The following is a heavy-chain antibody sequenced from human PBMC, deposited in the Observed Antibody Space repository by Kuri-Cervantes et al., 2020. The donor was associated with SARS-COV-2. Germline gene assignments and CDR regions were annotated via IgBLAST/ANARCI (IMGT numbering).Heavy chain of an antibody. V-gene: IGHV3-21*01. CDR3: ARDLRLGKSLDY. J-gene: IGHJ4*02. CDR1: GFTFGDYN. CDR2: ISSSSGDI. D-gene: IGHD7-27*01. Sequence: GESLKISCAASGFTFGDYNMNWVRQAPGKGLEWVSSISSSSGDINYADSVKGRFTISRDNAKNSLYLQMSSLRAEDTAVYYCARDLRLGKSLDYWGQGTLVTVSS.